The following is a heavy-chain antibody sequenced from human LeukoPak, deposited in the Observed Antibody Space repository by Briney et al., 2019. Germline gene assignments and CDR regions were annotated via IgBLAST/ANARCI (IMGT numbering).Heavy chain of an antibody. J-gene: IGHJ4*02. Sequence: PSETLSLTCTVSGGSISSGSYYWSWIRQPPGKGLEWIGYIYYSGSTNYNPSLKSRVTISVDTSKNQFSLKLSSVTAADTAVYYCARDAQGGFDYWGQGTLVTVSS. CDR2: IYYSGST. CDR3: ARDAQGGFDY. CDR1: GGSISSGSYY. V-gene: IGHV4-61*01.